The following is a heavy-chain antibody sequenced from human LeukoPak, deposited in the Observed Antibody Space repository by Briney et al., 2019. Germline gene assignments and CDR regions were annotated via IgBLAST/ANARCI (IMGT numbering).Heavy chain of an antibody. V-gene: IGHV1-46*01. Sequence: ASVKVSCKASGYTFTSYYMHWVRQAPGQGLEWMVIINPSGGSTSYAQKFQGRVTMTRVTPTSTVYMELSSLRSEDMAVYYCARERGTFGGVIADYWGQGTLVTVSS. CDR1: GYTFTSYY. J-gene: IGHJ4*02. D-gene: IGHD3-16*02. CDR2: INPSGGST. CDR3: ARERGTFGGVIADY.